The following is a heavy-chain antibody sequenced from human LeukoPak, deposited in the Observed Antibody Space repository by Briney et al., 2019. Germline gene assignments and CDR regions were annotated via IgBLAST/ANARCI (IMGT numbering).Heavy chain of an antibody. CDR2: INPNSGGT. D-gene: IGHD3-22*01. CDR1: GYTFTGYY. J-gene: IGHJ4*02. CDR3: ARDLEAAKYYYDSSGSVDY. V-gene: IGHV1-2*06. Sequence: RASVKVSCKASGYTFTGYYMHWVRQAPGQGLEWVGRINPNSGGTNYAQKFQGRVTMTRDTSISTAYMELSRLRSDDTAVYYCARDLEAAKYYYDSSGSVDYWGQGTLVTVSS.